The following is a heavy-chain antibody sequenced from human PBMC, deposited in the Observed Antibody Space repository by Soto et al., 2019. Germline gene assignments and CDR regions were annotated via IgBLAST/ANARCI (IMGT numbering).Heavy chain of an antibody. CDR2: ISAYNGNT. D-gene: IGHD2-2*02. Sequence: ASVKVSCKASGYTFTSYGISWVRQAPGQGLEWMGWISAYNGNTNYAQKLQGRVTMTTDTSTSTAYMELRSLRSDDTAVYYCATYIVVVPAAIVDHDAFDIWGQGTMVTVS. J-gene: IGHJ3*02. CDR1: GYTFTSYG. CDR3: ATYIVVVPAAIVDHDAFDI. V-gene: IGHV1-18*04.